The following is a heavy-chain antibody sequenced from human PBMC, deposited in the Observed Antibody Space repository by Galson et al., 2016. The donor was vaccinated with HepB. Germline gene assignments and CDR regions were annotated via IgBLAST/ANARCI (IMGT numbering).Heavy chain of an antibody. Sequence: SLRLSCAASGLTFSSYAMNWVRQAPGKGLEWVALISKDGTNKYSTDSVKGRFTISRDNARNSLYLQMNSLRADDTAVYYCVRDRLGELLSEGDYWGQGTLVTVSS. J-gene: IGHJ4*02. CDR2: ISKDGTNK. CDR1: GLTFSSYA. V-gene: IGHV3-30-3*01. D-gene: IGHD3-10*01. CDR3: VRDRLGELLSEGDY.